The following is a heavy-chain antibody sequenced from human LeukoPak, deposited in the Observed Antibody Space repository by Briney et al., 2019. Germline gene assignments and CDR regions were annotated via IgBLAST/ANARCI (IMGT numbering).Heavy chain of an antibody. CDR3: ARYYCGGDCYSGYFDY. Sequence: SETLSLTCTVSGGSISSSSCYWGWIRQPPGKGLEWIGSIYYSGSTYYNPSPKSRATISVDTSKKQFSLKLSSVTAADTAVYYCARYYCGGDCYSGYFDYWGQGTLVTVSS. J-gene: IGHJ4*02. CDR2: IYYSGST. CDR1: GGSISSSSCY. V-gene: IGHV4-39*01. D-gene: IGHD2-21*02.